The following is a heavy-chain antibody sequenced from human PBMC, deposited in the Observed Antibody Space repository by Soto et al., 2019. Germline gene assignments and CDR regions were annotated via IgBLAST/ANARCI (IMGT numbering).Heavy chain of an antibody. J-gene: IGHJ4*02. Sequence: EVQLVESGGGLIQPGGSLRLSCAASGFTVSSKYMTWVRQAPGKGLEWVSVIYGGGTTYYADSVKGRFTISRDNSKNTLYLQVNRLRAEETAVYYCVQTTGWPGFDFWGQGTLVTVSS. CDR2: IYGGGTT. D-gene: IGHD6-19*01. CDR3: VQTTGWPGFDF. CDR1: GFTVSSKY. V-gene: IGHV3-53*01.